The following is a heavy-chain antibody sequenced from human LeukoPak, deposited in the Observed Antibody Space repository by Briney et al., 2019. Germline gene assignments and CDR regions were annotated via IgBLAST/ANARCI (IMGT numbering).Heavy chain of an antibody. D-gene: IGHD1-20*01. J-gene: IGHJ4*02. CDR1: GGSPNTYY. CDR2: IYTSGTT. V-gene: IGHV4-4*07. CDR3: ARDRGPVTAFFDY. Sequence: SETLSLTCSLSGGSPNTYYWSWIRQPAGKGLEWLGRIYTSGTTKYNPSLESRVTMSVDTSKNQFSLKLTSVTAADTAVYYCARDRGPVTAFFDYWSQGTLVTVSS.